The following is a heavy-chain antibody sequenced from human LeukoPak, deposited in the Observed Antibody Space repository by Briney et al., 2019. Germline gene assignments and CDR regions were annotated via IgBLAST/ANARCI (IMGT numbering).Heavy chain of an antibody. CDR2: IYYSGST. Sequence: PSETLSLTCTASGGSISSYYWSWIRQPPGKGLEWIGYIYYSGSTNYNPSPKSRVTISVDTSKNQFSLKLSSVTAADTAVYYCARAETGEWLFQFDYWGQGTLVTVSS. D-gene: IGHD3-3*01. V-gene: IGHV4-59*01. J-gene: IGHJ4*02. CDR3: ARAETGEWLFQFDY. CDR1: GGSISSYY.